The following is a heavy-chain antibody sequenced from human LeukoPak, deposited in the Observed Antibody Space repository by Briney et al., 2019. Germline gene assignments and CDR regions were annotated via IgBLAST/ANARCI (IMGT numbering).Heavy chain of an antibody. D-gene: IGHD6-6*01. V-gene: IGHV3-30*02. CDR1: GFTFSSYG. Sequence: GGSLRLSCAASGFTFSSYGMHWVRQAPGKGLEWVAFIRYDGSNKYYADSVKGRFTISRDNSKNTLYLQMNSLRAEDTAVYYCARDASAYSSSRDFDHWGQGTLVTVSS. CDR2: IRYDGSNK. CDR3: ARDASAYSSSRDFDH. J-gene: IGHJ4*02.